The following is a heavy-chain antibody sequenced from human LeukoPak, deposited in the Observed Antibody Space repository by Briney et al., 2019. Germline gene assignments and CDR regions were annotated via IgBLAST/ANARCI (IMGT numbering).Heavy chain of an antibody. V-gene: IGHV3-23*01. D-gene: IGHD4-11*01. CDR3: AKDRYSNYGNWFDP. J-gene: IGHJ5*02. CDR2: LSGSGGST. Sequence: GGSLRLSCAASGFTFSSYAMNWVRQAPGKGLESVSGLSGSGGSTYYADSVKGRSTISRDNSKNTLYLQMNSLRAEDTAVYYCAKDRYSNYGNWFDPWGQGTLVTVFS. CDR1: GFTFSSYA.